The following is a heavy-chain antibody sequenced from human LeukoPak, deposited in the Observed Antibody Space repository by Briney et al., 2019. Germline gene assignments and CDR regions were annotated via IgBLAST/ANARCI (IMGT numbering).Heavy chain of an antibody. J-gene: IGHJ4*02. D-gene: IGHD4-11*01. V-gene: IGHV3-48*04. CDR1: GFIFNDYS. CDR3: ARDHNYAFDN. Sequence: GGSLRLSCAASGFIFNDYSMNWVRQAPGKGLEWISYIGIDSGNTKYADSVKGRFTISVDNAKSSLYLQMNSLRVEDTAVYYCARDHNYAFDNWGQGTLVTVSS. CDR2: IGIDSGNT.